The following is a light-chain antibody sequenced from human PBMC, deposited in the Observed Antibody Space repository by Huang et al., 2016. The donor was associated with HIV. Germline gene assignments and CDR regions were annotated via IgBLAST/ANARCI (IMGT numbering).Light chain of an antibody. J-gene: IGKJ4*01. CDR2: WES. CDR1: QSVLYSSNNKNY. Sequence: DIVMTQSPDSLAVSLGERATINCKSSQSVLYSSNNKNYLAWYQQKPGQPPKLLISWESTRESGVPDRCRGSGSGTDFTLTISSLQAEDVAVYYCQQYYSTPLTFGGGTKVEIK. CDR3: QQYYSTPLT. V-gene: IGKV4-1*01.